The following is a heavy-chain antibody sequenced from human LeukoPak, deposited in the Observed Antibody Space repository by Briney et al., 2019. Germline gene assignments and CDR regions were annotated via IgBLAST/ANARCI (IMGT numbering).Heavy chain of an antibody. CDR2: ILGTGAAA. J-gene: IGHJ4*02. D-gene: IGHD2-2*01. Sequence: GGSLRLSCAASGFTFSTYAMTWVRQAPGKGLEWVSTILGTGAAAYYADSVKGRFTISRDNSKNMLFLQMSSLRAEDTAIYYXXXXXXXSXSNSVDFHYWGQGALVTVSS. V-gene: IGHV3-23*01. CDR1: GFTFSTYA. CDR3: XXXXXXSXSNSVDFHY.